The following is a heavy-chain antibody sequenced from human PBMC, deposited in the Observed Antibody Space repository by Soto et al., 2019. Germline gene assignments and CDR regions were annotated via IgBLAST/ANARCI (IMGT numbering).Heavy chain of an antibody. J-gene: IGHJ4*02. CDR2: LNPNSGNT. V-gene: IGHV1-8*01. CDR3: ARGLTTVNTSPY. CDR1: GYTFTSYD. D-gene: IGHD4-17*01. Sequence: QVQLVQSGAEVKKPGASVKVSCKASGYTFTSYDINWVRQATGQGLEWMGWLNPNSGNTGYAQKFQGRVTMTRNTSISTAYMELSSLRSEDTAVYYYARGLTTVNTSPYWGQGTLVTVSS.